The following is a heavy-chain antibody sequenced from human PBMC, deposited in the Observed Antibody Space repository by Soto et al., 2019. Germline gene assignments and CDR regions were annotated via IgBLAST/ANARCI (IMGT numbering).Heavy chain of an antibody. CDR2: ISYDGANK. D-gene: IGHD2-2*03. V-gene: IGHV3-30-3*01. CDR1: GFTFNNYA. Sequence: QVQLVESGGGVVQPGRSLRLSCAASGFTFNNYALHWVRQAPGKGLEWVAVISYDGANKYYADSVKGRFTISRDSSKSTLYLQLNSLRAEDTAVYFCARGGYCNSTSCYRCGMDVWGQGTTVTVSS. J-gene: IGHJ6*02. CDR3: ARGGYCNSTSCYRCGMDV.